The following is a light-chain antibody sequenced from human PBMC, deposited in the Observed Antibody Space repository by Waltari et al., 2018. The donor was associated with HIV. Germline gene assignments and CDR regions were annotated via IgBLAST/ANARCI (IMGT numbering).Light chain of an antibody. CDR2: EVT. Sequence: QSALTQPASVSGSPGQSITISCTGTFSDVGSYNLVSWYHKHPGAAPKRMIYEVTKRPSGISSRFSGSKSGNTASLTISGLQAEDEANYYCCSYAGSRIHVIFGGGTKLTVL. CDR1: FSDVGSYNL. V-gene: IGLV2-23*02. CDR3: CSYAGSRIHVI. J-gene: IGLJ2*01.